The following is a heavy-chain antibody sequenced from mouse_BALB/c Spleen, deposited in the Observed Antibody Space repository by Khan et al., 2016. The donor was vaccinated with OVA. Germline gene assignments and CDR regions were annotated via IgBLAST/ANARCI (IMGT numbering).Heavy chain of an antibody. CDR2: ISYSGNT. Sequence: EVQLQESGPGLVKPSQSLSLTCTVTGYSITSDHAWNWIRQFPGNKLEWMGFISYSGNTKYNPSLKSRFSITRDTSKNQFFLQLNSVTTEDTATYYCARVYGGDFDYGGQGTSLTVSS. V-gene: IGHV3-2*02. CDR1: GYSITSDHA. J-gene: IGHJ2*02. D-gene: IGHD1-1*02. CDR3: ARVYGGDFDY.